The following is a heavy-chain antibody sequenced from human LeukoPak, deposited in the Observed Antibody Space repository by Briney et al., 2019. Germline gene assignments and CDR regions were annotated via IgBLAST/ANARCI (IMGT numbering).Heavy chain of an antibody. CDR3: AREYKYSYDAFDI. D-gene: IGHD5-18*01. V-gene: IGHV3-48*03. Sequence: GGSLRLSCAASGFTFSSYEMNWVRQAPGEGLEWVSYISSSGSTMYYADSVKGRFTISRDNAKNSRYLQMNSLRAEDTAVYYCAREYKYSYDAFDIWGQGTMVTVSS. CDR2: ISSSGSTM. J-gene: IGHJ3*02. CDR1: GFTFSSYE.